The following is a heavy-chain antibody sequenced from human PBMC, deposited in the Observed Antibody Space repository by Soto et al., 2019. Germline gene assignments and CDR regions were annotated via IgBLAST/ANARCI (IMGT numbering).Heavy chain of an antibody. Sequence: QVQLQESGPGLVKPSETLSLTCTVSGGSISSYYWSWIRQPPGKGLEWIGYIYYSGSTNYNPSLRSRVTISVDTSKNRFSLKLSSVTAADTAVYYCARLYSTVVTPHWFDPWGQGTLVTVSS. CDR1: GGSISSYY. CDR2: IYYSGST. J-gene: IGHJ5*02. CDR3: ARLYSTVVTPHWFDP. V-gene: IGHV4-59*08. D-gene: IGHD4-17*01.